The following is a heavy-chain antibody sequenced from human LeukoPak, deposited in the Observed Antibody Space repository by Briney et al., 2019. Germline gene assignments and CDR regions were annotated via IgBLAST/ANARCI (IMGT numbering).Heavy chain of an antibody. CDR2: INWNGGST. CDR1: GFTFDDYG. J-gene: IGHJ4*02. D-gene: IGHD1-14*01. Sequence: GSGGSLRLSCAASGFTFDDYGMSWVRQAPGKGLEWVSGINWNGGSTGYADSVKGRFTISRDNAKNSLYLQMNSLRAEDTALYYGARDLPWEPYGDYWGQGTLVTVSS. V-gene: IGHV3-20*04. CDR3: ARDLPWEPYGDY.